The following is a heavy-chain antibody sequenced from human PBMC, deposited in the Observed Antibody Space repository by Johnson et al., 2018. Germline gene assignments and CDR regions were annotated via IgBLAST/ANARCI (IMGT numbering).Heavy chain of an antibody. CDR1: GFTSSYAW. D-gene: IGHD2-2*01. CDR2: IKSRTDGGTT. V-gene: IGHV3-15*07. Sequence: VQLVESGGGLVKPGGSLGLCCAASGFTSSYAWMNWVRQAPGKGLAWVGRIKSRTDGGTTAYAAPVKGRLTISRDDSKNTVYLQRNSLKTEDTAVYYCTSPDIVVVPAAPEDTNDAFDIWCQGTMVTVSS. J-gene: IGHJ3*02. CDR3: TSPDIVVVPAAPEDTNDAFDI.